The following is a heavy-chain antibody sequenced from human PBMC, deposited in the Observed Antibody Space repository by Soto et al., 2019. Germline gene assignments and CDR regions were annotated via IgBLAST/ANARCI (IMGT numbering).Heavy chain of an antibody. J-gene: IGHJ6*02. Sequence: XSVKVACKASGYSLTGYYVHWVRQAPGQGLEWMGWINPNSGGTNYAQKFQGWVTMTRDTSISTAYMELSRLRSDDTAVYYCARDGYSSSYYYYYGMDVWGQRTTVTVSS. V-gene: IGHV1-2*04. D-gene: IGHD6-6*01. CDR1: GYSLTGYY. CDR2: INPNSGGT. CDR3: ARDGYSSSYYYYYGMDV.